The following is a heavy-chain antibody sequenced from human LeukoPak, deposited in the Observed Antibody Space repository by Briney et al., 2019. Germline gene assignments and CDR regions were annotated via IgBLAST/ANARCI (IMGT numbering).Heavy chain of an antibody. CDR1: GFTVSSNY. D-gene: IGHD5-24*01. Sequence: SGGSLRLSCAASGFTVSSNYMSWVRQAPGKGLEWVSVIYSGGSTYYADSVKGRFTISRDNSKNTLYLQMNSLRAEDTAVYYCARYRDGYNYNWFDPWGQGTLVTVSS. CDR3: ARYRDGYNYNWFDP. V-gene: IGHV3-53*01. CDR2: IYSGGST. J-gene: IGHJ5*02.